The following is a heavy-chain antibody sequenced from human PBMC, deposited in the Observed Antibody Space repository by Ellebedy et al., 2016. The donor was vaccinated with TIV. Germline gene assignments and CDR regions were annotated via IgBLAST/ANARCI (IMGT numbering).Heavy chain of an antibody. CDR1: GGSVSSGSYY. D-gene: IGHD3-22*01. CDR3: ARTMRSSSRIDY. J-gene: IGHJ4*02. Sequence: MPSETLSLTCPVSGGSVSSGSYYWSWIRQPPGKGLEWIGYVYFSGSTSYNPSLKSRVTISIDTSKNQFSLKLSSVTAADTALYYCARTMRSSSRIDYWGPGTLVTVSS. CDR2: VYFSGST. V-gene: IGHV4-61*01.